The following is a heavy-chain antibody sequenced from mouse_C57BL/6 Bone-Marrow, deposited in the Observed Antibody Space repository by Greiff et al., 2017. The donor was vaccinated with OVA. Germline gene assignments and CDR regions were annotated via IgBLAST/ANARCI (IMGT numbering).Heavy chain of an antibody. Sequence: EVQLMESGGGLVKPGGSLKLSCAASGFTFSSYTMSWVRQTPEKRLEWVATISGGGGNTYYPDSVKGRFTISRDNAKNTLYLQMSSLRSEDTALYYCARRGYAMDYWGQGTSVTVSS. CDR2: ISGGGGNT. V-gene: IGHV5-9*01. CDR3: ARRGYAMDY. J-gene: IGHJ4*01. CDR1: GFTFSSYT.